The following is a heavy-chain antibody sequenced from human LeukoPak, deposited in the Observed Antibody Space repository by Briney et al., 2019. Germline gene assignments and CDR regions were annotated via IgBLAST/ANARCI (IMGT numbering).Heavy chain of an antibody. D-gene: IGHD3-9*01. Sequence: SETLSLTCAVYGGSFSGYYWSWIRQPPGKGREWIGEINHSGSANYNPSLKSRVTISVDTSKNQFSLKLSSVTAADTAVYYCAREGYHILTGYYRAYNWFDPWGQGTLVTVSS. CDR2: INHSGSA. J-gene: IGHJ5*02. CDR1: GGSFSGYY. CDR3: AREGYHILTGYYRAYNWFDP. V-gene: IGHV4-34*01.